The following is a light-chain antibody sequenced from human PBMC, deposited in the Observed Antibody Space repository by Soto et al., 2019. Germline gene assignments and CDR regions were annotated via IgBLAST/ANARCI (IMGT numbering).Light chain of an antibody. CDR1: ESISSW. CDR2: KAS. V-gene: IGKV1-5*03. Sequence: DIQMTQSPSTLSASVGDRVTITCRASESISSWLAWYQQKPGKAPKLLIYKASTLESGVPSRFSGSGSGTEFTLTIRSLQPDDFATYYCQQYDSYSPMYTFGQGTKVEI. CDR3: QQYDSYSPMYT. J-gene: IGKJ2*01.